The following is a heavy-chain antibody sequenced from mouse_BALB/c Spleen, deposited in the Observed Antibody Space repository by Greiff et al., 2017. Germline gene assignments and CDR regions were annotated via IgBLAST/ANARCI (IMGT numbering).Heavy chain of an antibody. CDR1: GYSITSDYA. Sequence: EVKLVESGPGLVKPSQSLSLTCTVTGYSITSDYAWNWIRQFPGNKLEWMGYISYSGSTSYNPSLKSRISITRDTSKNQFFLQLNSVTTEDTATYYCASRNWEDYFDYWGQGTTLTVSS. J-gene: IGHJ2*01. V-gene: IGHV3-2*02. D-gene: IGHD4-1*01. CDR2: ISYSGST. CDR3: ASRNWEDYFDY.